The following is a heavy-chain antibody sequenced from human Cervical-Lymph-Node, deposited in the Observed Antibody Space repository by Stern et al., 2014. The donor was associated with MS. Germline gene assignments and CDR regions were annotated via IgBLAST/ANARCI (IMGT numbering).Heavy chain of an antibody. J-gene: IGHJ6*02. D-gene: IGHD1-26*01. CDR1: GFTFSSYG. CDR3: AKDSEWELPNYYGMDV. CDR2: ISYDGSNK. V-gene: IGHV3-30*18. Sequence: VQLVESGGGVVQPGRSLRLSCAASGFTFSSYGMHWVRQAPGKGLEWGAVISYDGSNKYYADAVKGRFTISRDNSKNTLYLQMNSLRAEDTAVYYCAKDSEWELPNYYGMDVWGQGTTVTVSS.